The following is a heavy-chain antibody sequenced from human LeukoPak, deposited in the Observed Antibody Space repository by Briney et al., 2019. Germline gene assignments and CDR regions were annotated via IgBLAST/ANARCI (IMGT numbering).Heavy chain of an antibody. V-gene: IGHV1-18*01. J-gene: IGHJ5*02. D-gene: IGHD3-16*01. Sequence: ASVKVSCKASGYTFTTYGVGWVRQAPGQGPEWMGWISGYNGNTNYAQKFQGRVTMTTDTSTSTAYMELRNLRSDDTAVYYCARTSHESVLYWSDPWGQGTLVNVSS. CDR3: ARTSHESVLYWSDP. CDR2: ISGYNGNT. CDR1: GYTFTTYG.